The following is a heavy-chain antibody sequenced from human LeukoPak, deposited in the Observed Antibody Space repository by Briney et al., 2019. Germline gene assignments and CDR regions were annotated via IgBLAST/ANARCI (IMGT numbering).Heavy chain of an antibody. CDR2: MNPNSGNT. V-gene: IGHV1-8*03. J-gene: IGHJ5*02. CDR3: ARQDYYASGSYFRWFDP. Sequence: GASVKVSCKASGYTFTSCDINWVRQATGQGLEWMGWMNPNSGNTGYAQKFQGRVTISRNTSISTAYMELSSLRSEDTAMYYCARQDYYASGSYFRWFDPWGQGTLVTVSS. CDR1: GYTFTSCD. D-gene: IGHD3-10*01.